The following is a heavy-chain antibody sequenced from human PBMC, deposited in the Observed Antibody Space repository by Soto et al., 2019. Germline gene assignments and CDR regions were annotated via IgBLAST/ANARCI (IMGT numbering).Heavy chain of an antibody. D-gene: IGHD3-10*01. CDR1: GLTFSSYG. J-gene: IGHJ4*02. V-gene: IGHV3-33*01. CDR3: ARDYGSGMDC. Sequence: QVQLVESGGGVVQPGRSLRLSCPASGLTFSSYGMHWVRQAPGKGLDWVALIWYDGSNKYYGDSVKGRFTISRDNSKNTLYLQMNSLRAEDTAVYYCARDYGSGMDCWGQGTLVTVSS. CDR2: IWYDGSNK.